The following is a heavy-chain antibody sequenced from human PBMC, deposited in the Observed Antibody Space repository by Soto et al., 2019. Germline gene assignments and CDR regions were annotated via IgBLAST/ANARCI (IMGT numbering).Heavy chain of an antibody. CDR3: TSPSAAAGNDY. Sequence: GGSLRLSCAASGFTFSGSAMHWVRKASGKGLEWVGRIRSKANSYATAYAASVKGRFTISRDDSKNTAYLQMNSLITEDTAVYYCTSPSAAAGNDYWGQGTLVTVSS. J-gene: IGHJ4*02. CDR2: IRSKANSYAT. V-gene: IGHV3-73*01. D-gene: IGHD6-13*01. CDR1: GFTFSGSA.